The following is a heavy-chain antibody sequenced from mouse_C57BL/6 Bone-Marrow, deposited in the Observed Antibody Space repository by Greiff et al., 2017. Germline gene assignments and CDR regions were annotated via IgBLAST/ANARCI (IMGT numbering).Heavy chain of an antibody. J-gene: IGHJ2*01. Sequence: VQLQESGAELARPGASVKMSCKASGYTFTSYTMHWVKQRPGQGLEWIGYINPSSGYTKYNQKFKDKATLTADKSSSTAYMQLSSLTSEDSAVYYCARGTGKDYWGHGTTLTVSS. CDR1: GYTFTSYT. CDR3: ARGTGKDY. D-gene: IGHD4-1*01. CDR2: INPSSGYT. V-gene: IGHV1-4*01.